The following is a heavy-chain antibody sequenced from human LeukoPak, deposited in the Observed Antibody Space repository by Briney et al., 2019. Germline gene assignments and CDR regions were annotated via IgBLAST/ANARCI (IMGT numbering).Heavy chain of an antibody. D-gene: IGHD5-18*01. CDR2: INPNSGDT. V-gene: IGHV1-2*02. Sequence: ASVTVSCTASGYTFTGYYMHWVRQAPGQGLEWMGWINPNSGDTNYAQKFQGRVTMTRDTSISTAYMELSRLRSDDTAVYYCATVGIVDTAMITYFDYWGQGTLVTVSS. CDR3: ATVGIVDTAMITYFDY. J-gene: IGHJ4*02. CDR1: GYTFTGYY.